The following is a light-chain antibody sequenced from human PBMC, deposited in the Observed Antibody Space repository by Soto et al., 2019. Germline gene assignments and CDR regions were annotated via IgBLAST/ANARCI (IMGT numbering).Light chain of an antibody. J-gene: IGKJ4*01. CDR1: QNVKTR. Sequence: EKVMTQSPATLSVSPGERATLSCRASQNVKTRFAWYQQKPGQAPRLLIYDAFTRATGIPARFSGSASGTDFTLTISSLQSEDFAVYYCQQYDEWPLTFGGGTNVEIK. V-gene: IGKV3-15*01. CDR2: DAF. CDR3: QQYDEWPLT.